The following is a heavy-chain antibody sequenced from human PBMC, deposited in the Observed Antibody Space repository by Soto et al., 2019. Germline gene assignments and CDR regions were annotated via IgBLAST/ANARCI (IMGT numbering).Heavy chain of an antibody. V-gene: IGHV4-59*01. Sequence: SETLSLTCTVSGGSISSYYWSWIRQPPGKGLEWIGYIYYSGSTNYNPSLKSRVTISVDTSKNQFSLKLSSVTAADTAVYYCARAEGGYSGYDLGTIYYYYGMDVWGQGTTVTVSS. D-gene: IGHD5-12*01. CDR3: ARAEGGYSGYDLGTIYYYYGMDV. CDR2: IYYSGST. CDR1: GGSISSYY. J-gene: IGHJ6*02.